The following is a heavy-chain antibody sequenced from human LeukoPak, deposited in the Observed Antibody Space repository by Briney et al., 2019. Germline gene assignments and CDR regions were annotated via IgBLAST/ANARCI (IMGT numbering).Heavy chain of an antibody. D-gene: IGHD2-2*01. CDR1: GFTFSSYG. CDR2: IWYDGSNK. V-gene: IGHV3-33*06. J-gene: IGHJ4*02. CDR3: AKEIVPAGGYFDC. Sequence: GGSLRLSCAASGFTFSSYGMHWVRQAPGKGLEWVAVIWYDGSNKYYADSVKGRFTISRDNSKNTLYLQMNSLRAEDTAVYYCAKEIVPAGGYFDCWGQGTLVTVSS.